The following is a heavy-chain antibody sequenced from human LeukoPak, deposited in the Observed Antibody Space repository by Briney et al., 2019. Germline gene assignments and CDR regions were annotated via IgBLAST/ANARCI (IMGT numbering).Heavy chain of an antibody. CDR2: IIPIFGTP. J-gene: IGHJ4*02. D-gene: IGHD2-15*01. CDR3: ARAGRHCSGGNCYSPDNY. V-gene: IGHV1-69*13. Sequence: ASVKVSCKASGYTFTSYGISWVRQAPGQGLEWTGGIIPIFGTPNYAQKFQGRVTITADESTNTAYMELSSLRSDDTAVYYCARAGRHCSGGNCYSPDNYWGQGTLVTVSS. CDR1: GYTFTSYG.